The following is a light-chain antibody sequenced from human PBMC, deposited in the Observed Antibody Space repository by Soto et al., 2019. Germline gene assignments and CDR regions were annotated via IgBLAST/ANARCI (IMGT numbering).Light chain of an antibody. CDR3: QQYTNSPFP. CDR1: QSVGSS. Sequence: EIVVTQPPATLSLSPGERATLSCRASQSVGSSLAWYQQKVGQAPRLVIYGASTRATAFPDRFSGSGSGTEFTLNISSLQSEDFAVYFSQQYTNSPFPLGPGTKVDIK. CDR2: GAS. J-gene: IGKJ3*01. V-gene: IGKV3-15*01.